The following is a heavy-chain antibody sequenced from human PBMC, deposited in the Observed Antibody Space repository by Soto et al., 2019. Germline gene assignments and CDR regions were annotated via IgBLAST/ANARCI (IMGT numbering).Heavy chain of an antibody. J-gene: IGHJ5*02. CDR2: INAGNGNT. D-gene: IGHD3-9*01. CDR1: GYGFDNYG. CDR3: ARSSGVYDLLA. V-gene: IGHV1-3*01. Sequence: AYVKVSCNASGYGFDNYGINWVGQAPGQRLEWMGWINAGNGNTKYSQKFQGRVTITRDTSASTAYMELSSLRSEDTAVYYCARSSGVYDLLAWGQGTLVTVSS.